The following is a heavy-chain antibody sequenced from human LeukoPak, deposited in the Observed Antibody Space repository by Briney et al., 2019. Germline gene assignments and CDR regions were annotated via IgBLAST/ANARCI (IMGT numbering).Heavy chain of an antibody. Sequence: GGSLRLSCAASGFAFSTYWMNWVRQAPGKGLEWVASIKQREFYVDSVKGRFTIPRDNAANSLYLQMNSLRAEDTAIYYCSRGPANIYSTSWFDYWGQGALVTVSS. V-gene: IGHV3-7*03. CDR1: GFAFSTYW. D-gene: IGHD3-3*01. J-gene: IGHJ4*02. CDR3: SRGPANIYSTSWFDY. CDR2: IKQRE.